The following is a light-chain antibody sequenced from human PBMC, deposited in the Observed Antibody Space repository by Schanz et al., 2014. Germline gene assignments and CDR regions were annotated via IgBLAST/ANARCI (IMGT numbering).Light chain of an antibody. CDR2: SAS. V-gene: IGKV1-9*01. CDR1: EDIRTY. Sequence: SQLTQSPSSLSASVGDIVTITCRASEDIRTYLAWYQQKPGKAPRLLIYSASTLQSGVPSRFSGSGSGTDFSLTITSPQSEDFAIYYCQQYNTWPPKYTFGQGTKLESK. J-gene: IGKJ2*01. CDR3: QQYNTWPPKYT.